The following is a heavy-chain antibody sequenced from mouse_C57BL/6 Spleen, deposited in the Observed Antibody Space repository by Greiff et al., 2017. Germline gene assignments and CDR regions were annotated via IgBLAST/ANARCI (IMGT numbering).Heavy chain of an antibody. CDR2: ISDGGSYT. CDR1: GFTFSSYA. J-gene: IGHJ1*03. CDR3: ARDTWDFDV. Sequence: EVQRVESGGGLVKPGGSLKLSCAASGFTFSSYAMSWVRQTPEKRLEWVATISDGGSYTYYPDNVKGRFTISRDNAKNNLYLQMSHLKSEDTAMYYCARDTWDFDVWGTGTTVTVSS. V-gene: IGHV5-4*01.